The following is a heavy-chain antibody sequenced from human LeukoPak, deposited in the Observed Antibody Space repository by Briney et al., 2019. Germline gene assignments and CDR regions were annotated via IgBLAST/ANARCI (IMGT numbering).Heavy chain of an antibody. V-gene: IGHV4-30-4*08. J-gene: IGHJ4*02. CDR2: IYYSGST. Sequence: SQTLSLTCTVSGGSISSGDYYWSWIRQPPGKGLEWIGYIYYSGSTNYNPSLKSRATISVDTSKNQFSLKLSSVTAADTAVYYCARGGGWTPSYFDYWGQGTLVTVSS. D-gene: IGHD6-19*01. CDR1: GGSISSGDYY. CDR3: ARGGGWTPSYFDY.